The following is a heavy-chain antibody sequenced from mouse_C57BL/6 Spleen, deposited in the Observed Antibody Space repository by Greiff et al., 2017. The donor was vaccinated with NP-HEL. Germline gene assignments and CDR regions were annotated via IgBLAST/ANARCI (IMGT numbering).Heavy chain of an antibody. CDR2: INPSTGGT. V-gene: IGHV1-42*01. D-gene: IGHD2-4*01. Sequence: VQLKQSGPELVKPGASVKISCKASGYSFTGYYMNWVKQSPEKSLEWIGEINPSTGGTTYNQKFKAKATLTVDKSSSTAYMQLKSLTSEDSAVYYCARNWIYYDYDYAMDYWGQGTSVTVSS. CDR3: ARNWIYYDYDYAMDY. CDR1: GYSFTGYY. J-gene: IGHJ4*01.